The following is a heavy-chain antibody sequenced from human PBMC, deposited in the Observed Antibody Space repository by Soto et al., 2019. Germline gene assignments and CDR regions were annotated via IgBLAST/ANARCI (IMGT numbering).Heavy chain of an antibody. CDR1: GGTFSSYA. D-gene: IGHD2-2*01. Sequence: ASVKVSCKASGGTFSSYAISWVRQAPGQGLEWMGGIIPIFGTANYAQKFQGRVTITADESTSTAYMELRSLRSDDTAVYYCARAYCISTSCYAPWYYYYGMDVWGQGTTVTVSS. J-gene: IGHJ6*02. CDR2: IIPIFGTA. V-gene: IGHV1-69*13. CDR3: ARAYCISTSCYAPWYYYYGMDV.